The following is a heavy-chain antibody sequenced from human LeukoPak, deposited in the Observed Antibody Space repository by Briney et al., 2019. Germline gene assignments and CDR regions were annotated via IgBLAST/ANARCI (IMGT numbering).Heavy chain of an antibody. D-gene: IGHD6-13*01. CDR1: GGSISSYY. V-gene: IGHV4-59*08. Sequence: SETLSLTCTVSGGSISSYYWSWIRQPPGKGLEWIGYIYYSGSTNYNPSLKSRVTISVDTSKNQFSLKLSSVTAADTAVYYCARQYSSSWIDYWGRGTLVTVSS. CDR2: IYYSGST. J-gene: IGHJ4*02. CDR3: ARQYSSSWIDY.